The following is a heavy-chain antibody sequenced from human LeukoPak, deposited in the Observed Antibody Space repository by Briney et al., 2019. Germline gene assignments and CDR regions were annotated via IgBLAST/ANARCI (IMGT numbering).Heavy chain of an antibody. V-gene: IGHV4-61*02. Sequence: PSQTLSLTCTVSGGSLSSGSYYWSWIRQPAGKGLEWIGRIYTSGSTNYNPSLKSRVTISVDTSKNQFSLKLSSVTAADTAVYYCARGASRYCSSTSCPYFDYWGQGTLVTVSS. D-gene: IGHD2-2*01. CDR2: IYTSGST. J-gene: IGHJ4*02. CDR1: GGSLSSGSYY. CDR3: ARGASRYCSSTSCPYFDY.